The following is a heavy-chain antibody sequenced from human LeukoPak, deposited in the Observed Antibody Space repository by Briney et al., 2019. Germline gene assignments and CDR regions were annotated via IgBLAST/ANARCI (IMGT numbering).Heavy chain of an antibody. CDR2: ISGSGGST. Sequence: PGGSLRLSCAASGFTFSSYAMSWVRQAPGKGLEWVSAISGSGGSTYYADSVKGRFTISRDNSKNTLYLQMNSLRAEDTAVYYCAKNVDTAMVQIWLRGKERMLAFDIWGQGTMVTVSS. CDR1: GFTFSSYA. J-gene: IGHJ3*02. CDR3: AKNVDTAMVQIWLRGKERMLAFDI. V-gene: IGHV3-23*01. D-gene: IGHD5-18*01.